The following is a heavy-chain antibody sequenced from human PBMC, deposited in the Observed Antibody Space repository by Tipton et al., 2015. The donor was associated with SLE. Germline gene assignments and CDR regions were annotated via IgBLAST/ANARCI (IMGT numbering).Heavy chain of an antibody. J-gene: IGHJ4*02. CDR1: EYTFTDYY. CDR3: ARERIPLVRGVMNT. D-gene: IGHD3-10*01. Sequence: QSGPEVKKPGASLTVSCKASEYTFTDYYLHWVRQAPGQGLEWLGWISPNSGATYYAQKFQGRVTMTRDTSISTAYMELSGLRSDDTAVYYCARERIPLVRGVMNTWGQGTLVTVSS. CDR2: ISPNSGAT. V-gene: IGHV1-2*02.